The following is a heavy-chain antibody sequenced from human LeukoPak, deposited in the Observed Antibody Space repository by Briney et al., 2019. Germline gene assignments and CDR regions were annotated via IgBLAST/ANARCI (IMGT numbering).Heavy chain of an antibody. CDR2: IYSSGST. CDR1: GGSISSYY. V-gene: IGHV4-4*07. J-gene: IGHJ4*02. CDR3: ARVGGFSGSYQTPSFDY. D-gene: IGHD3-10*01. Sequence: SETLSLTCTVSGGSISSYYWSWIRQPAGKGLEWIGRIYSSGSTDYNPSLKSRVTMSVDTSKNKFSLKLSSVTAADTAVYYCARVGGFSGSYQTPSFDYWGQGTLVTVSS.